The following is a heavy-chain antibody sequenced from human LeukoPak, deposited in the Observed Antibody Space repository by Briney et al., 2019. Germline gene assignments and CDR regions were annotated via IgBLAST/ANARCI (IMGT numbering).Heavy chain of an antibody. Sequence: GASVKVSCKASGYTFTSFDINWVRQATGQGLEWMGWMNPNSGNTGYGQSFQGRITMTRDIPIGTAYMELSNLTSEDTAIYYCTRGSSGRRDNWGQGTLVTVSA. CDR3: TRGSSGRRDN. J-gene: IGHJ4*02. V-gene: IGHV1-8*01. D-gene: IGHD6-19*01. CDR1: GYTFTSFD. CDR2: MNPNSGNT.